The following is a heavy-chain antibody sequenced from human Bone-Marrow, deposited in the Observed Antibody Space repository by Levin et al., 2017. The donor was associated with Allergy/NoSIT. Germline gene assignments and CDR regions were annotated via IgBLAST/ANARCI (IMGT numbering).Heavy chain of an antibody. Sequence: LPGGSLRLSCAASGFPFSNYVMNWVRQAPGKGLEWVAYISGPSATIYYADSVKGRFIISRDNAKNSLYLQMNSLRDDDTAVYYCVGYSSSWATFDYWGQGSLVSVSS. CDR3: VGYSSSWATFDY. J-gene: IGHJ4*02. CDR2: ISGPSATI. CDR1: GFPFSNYV. D-gene: IGHD6-13*01. V-gene: IGHV3-48*02.